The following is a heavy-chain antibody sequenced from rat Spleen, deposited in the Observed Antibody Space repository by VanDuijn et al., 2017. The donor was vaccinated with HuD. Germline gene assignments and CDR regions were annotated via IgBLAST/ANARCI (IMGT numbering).Heavy chain of an antibody. CDR3: SRARLGAGFAS. Sequence: QVQLKESGPGLVQSSQTLSLTCTVSGFSLSSSHVTWVRQPPGKGLEWMGIMWNGGNTAYNSALKSRLSISRATSKSQIFFPLNALQPAGPALSSCSRARLGAGFASWGPGVLVAVS. CDR1: GFSLSSSH. V-gene: IGHV2-43*01. CDR2: MWNGGNT. J-gene: IGHJ2*01. D-gene: IGHD4-6*01.